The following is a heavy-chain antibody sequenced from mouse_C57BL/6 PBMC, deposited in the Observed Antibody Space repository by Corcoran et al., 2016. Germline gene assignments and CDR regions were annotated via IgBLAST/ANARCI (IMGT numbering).Heavy chain of an antibody. CDR3: ARDDYYGSSYGRGYFDV. CDR2: INPNNGGT. J-gene: IGHJ1*03. Sequence: EVQLPQSGPELVTPGASVKISCKASGYTFTDYYMNWVKQSHGKSLEWIGDINPNNGGTSYNQKFNGKATLTVDKSSSTAYMELRSLTSEDSAVYYCARDDYYGSSYGRGYFDVWGTGTTVTVSS. V-gene: IGHV1-26*01. CDR1: GYTFTDYY. D-gene: IGHD1-1*01.